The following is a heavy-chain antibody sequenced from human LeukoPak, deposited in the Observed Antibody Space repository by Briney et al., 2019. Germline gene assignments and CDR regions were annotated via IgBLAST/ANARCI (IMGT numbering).Heavy chain of an antibody. CDR3: ARDQIFYDYVWGSYRPSSSFDY. Sequence: ASVKVSCKASGYTFTSYGISWVRQAPGQGLEWMGWISAYNGNTNYAQKLQGRVTMTTDTSTSTAYMELRSLRSDDTAVYYCARDQIFYDYVWGSYRPSSSFDYWGQGTLVTVSS. J-gene: IGHJ4*02. CDR2: ISAYNGNT. D-gene: IGHD3-16*02. CDR1: GYTFTSYG. V-gene: IGHV1-18*01.